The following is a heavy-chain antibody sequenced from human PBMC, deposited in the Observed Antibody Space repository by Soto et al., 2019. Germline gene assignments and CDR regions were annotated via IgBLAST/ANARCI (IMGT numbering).Heavy chain of an antibody. CDR2: IVPDDSFI. CDR1: GFTFTTYA. J-gene: IGHJ4*02. Sequence: QLRLVESGGGVVQPGGSLRLCWAASGFTFTTYAMHWVRQTPGKGLEWVALIVPDDSFIVYADSVKGRFTISRDNSKNTVSLQMNSLTTEDTAVYFCARDRADDVGIMFDFWGQGILVTVSS. CDR3: ARDRADDVGIMFDF. V-gene: IGHV3-30*04. D-gene: IGHD3-16*01.